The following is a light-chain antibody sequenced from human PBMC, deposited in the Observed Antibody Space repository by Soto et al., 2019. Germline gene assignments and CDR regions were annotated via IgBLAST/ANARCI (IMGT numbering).Light chain of an antibody. Sequence: EIVLTQSPGTLSLSPGERATLSCRASQSVSSNSLAWYQQKPGQAPRLLIHGASSRASGIPDRFSGSGSGTDFTLTISRLEPEDFAVYYCQQCDTSRTWTFGQGTKVDIK. J-gene: IGKJ1*01. V-gene: IGKV3-20*01. CDR2: GAS. CDR1: QSVSSNS. CDR3: QQCDTSRTWT.